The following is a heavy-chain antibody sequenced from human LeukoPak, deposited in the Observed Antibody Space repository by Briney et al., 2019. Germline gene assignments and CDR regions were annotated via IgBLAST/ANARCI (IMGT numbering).Heavy chain of an antibody. V-gene: IGHV1-18*01. J-gene: IGHJ4*02. CDR1: AYTFTNYG. CDR2: ISAHNGNT. CDR3: ARDGYFDH. Sequence: GASVKVACKAYAYTFTNYGIAWVRQAPGQGLEWMGWISAHNGNTNYAQKLQGRVTMTTDTATSTAYMALRSLASDDTAVYYCARDGYFDHWGQGTLVTVSS.